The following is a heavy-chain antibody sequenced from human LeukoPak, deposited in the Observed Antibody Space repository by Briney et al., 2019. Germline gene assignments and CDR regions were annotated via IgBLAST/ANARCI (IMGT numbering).Heavy chain of an antibody. CDR3: ARGSGSTSSEAYFDY. V-gene: IGHV7-4-1*02. CDR1: GYTFTSYG. J-gene: IGHJ4*02. Sequence: ASVKVSCKASGYTFTSYGINWVRQAPGQGLEWMGWISTNNGNPTYAQGFTGRFVFSLDTSVSTAYLQIISLKAEDTAVYYCARGSGSTSSEAYFDYWGQGTQATVSS. CDR2: ISTNNGNP. D-gene: IGHD6-6*01.